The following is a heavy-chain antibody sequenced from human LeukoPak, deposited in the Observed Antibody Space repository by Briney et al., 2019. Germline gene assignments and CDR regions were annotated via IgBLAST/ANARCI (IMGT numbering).Heavy chain of an antibody. V-gene: IGHV4-34*01. CDR2: INHSGST. Sequence: SETLSLTCAVYGGSLSGYYWSWIRQPPGKGLEWIGEINHSGSTNYNPSLKSRVTISVDTSKNQFSLKLSSVTAADTAVYYCARAVPVAVDYWGQGTLVTVSS. D-gene: IGHD2-21*01. CDR1: GGSLSGYY. J-gene: IGHJ4*02. CDR3: ARAVPVAVDY.